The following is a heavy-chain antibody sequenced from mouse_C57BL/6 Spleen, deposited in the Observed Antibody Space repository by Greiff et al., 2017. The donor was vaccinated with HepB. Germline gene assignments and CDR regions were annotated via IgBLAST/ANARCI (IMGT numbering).Heavy chain of an antibody. V-gene: IGHV1-66*01. CDR3: ARCANYYFDY. CDR1: GYSFTSYY. J-gene: IGHJ2*01. D-gene: IGHD4-1*01. CDR2: IYPGSGNT. Sequence: QVHVKQSGPELVKPGASVKISCKASGYSFTSYYIHWVKQRPGQGLEWIGWIYPGSGNTKYNEKFKGKATLTADTSSSTAYMQLSSLTSEDSAVYYCARCANYYFDYWGQGTTLTVSS.